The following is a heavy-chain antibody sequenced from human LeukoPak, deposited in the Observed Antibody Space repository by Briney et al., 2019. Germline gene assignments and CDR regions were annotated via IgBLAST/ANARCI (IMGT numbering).Heavy chain of an antibody. D-gene: IGHD4-17*01. V-gene: IGHV3-30*18. CDR2: ISDDGRNK. CDR1: GFSFISYG. J-gene: IGHJ4*02. Sequence: GGSLRLSCAASGFSFISYGMHWVRQAPGKGLEWVGVISDDGRNKKYADSVRGRFTISRDNSKDTLYLQMNSLRDEDTAVYYCAKRPSDYGDYVAYFDYWGQGTLVTVSS. CDR3: AKRPSDYGDYVAYFDY.